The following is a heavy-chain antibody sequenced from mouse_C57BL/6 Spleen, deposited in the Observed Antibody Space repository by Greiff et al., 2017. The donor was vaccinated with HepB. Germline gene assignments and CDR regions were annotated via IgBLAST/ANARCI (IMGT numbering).Heavy chain of an antibody. V-gene: IGHV1-82*01. CDR1: GYAFSSSW. CDR2: IYPGDGDT. Sequence: VQLQQSGPELVKPGASVKISCKASGYAFSSSWMNWVKQRPGKGLEWIGRIYPGDGDTNYNGKFKGKATLTADKSSSTAYMQLSSLTSEDSAVYFCAREGAVVATDWYFDVWGTGTTVTVSS. D-gene: IGHD1-1*01. CDR3: AREGAVVATDWYFDV. J-gene: IGHJ1*03.